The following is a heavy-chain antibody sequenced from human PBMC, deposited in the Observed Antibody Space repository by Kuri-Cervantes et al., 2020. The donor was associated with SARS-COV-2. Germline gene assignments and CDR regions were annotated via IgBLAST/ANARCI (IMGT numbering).Heavy chain of an antibody. J-gene: IGHJ6*03. CDR1: GGSISSYY. D-gene: IGHD6-13*01. Sequence: GSLRLSCTVSGGSISSYYWSWIRQPAGKGLEWIGRIYTSGSTNYNPSLKSRVTMSVDTSKNQFSLKLSSVTAADTAVYYCVQVDIAAAGTNYYYYMDVWGKGTTVTVSS. V-gene: IGHV4-4*07. CDR2: IYTSGST. CDR3: VQVDIAAAGTNYYYYMDV.